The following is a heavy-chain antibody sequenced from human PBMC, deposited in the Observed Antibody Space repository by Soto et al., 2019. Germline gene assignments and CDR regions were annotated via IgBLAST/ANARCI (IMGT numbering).Heavy chain of an antibody. CDR1: GFTFSTYA. J-gene: IGHJ4*02. Sequence: GGSLRLSCAASGFTFSTYAMAWVRQAPGKGLEWVSGVSASGLNTDYADPVKGRFYISRDNSKNTLYLQMNGLRADDTALYFCAKSRVFIGAIVTLLVSWCQATQVTVSS. V-gene: IGHV3-23*01. CDR2: VSASGLNT. CDR3: AKSRVFIGAIVTLLVS. D-gene: IGHD3-16*02.